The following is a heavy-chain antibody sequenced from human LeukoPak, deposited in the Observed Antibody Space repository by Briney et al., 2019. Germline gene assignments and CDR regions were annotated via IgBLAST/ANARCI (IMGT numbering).Heavy chain of an antibody. V-gene: IGHV3-9*01. CDR3: AKDGGAKGIITTVFDY. J-gene: IGHJ4*02. CDR2: ISWNSGSI. CDR1: GFTFHDYA. D-gene: IGHD3-10*01. Sequence: GGPLRLSCAASGFTFHDYAMHWVRQAPGKGLEWVSGISWNSGSIGYADSVKGRFTISRDNAKNSLYLRMNSLRAEDTALYYCAKDGGAKGIITTVFDYWGQGTLVTVSS.